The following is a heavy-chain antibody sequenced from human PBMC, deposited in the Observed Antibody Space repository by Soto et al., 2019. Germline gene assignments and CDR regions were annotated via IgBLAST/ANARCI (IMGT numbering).Heavy chain of an antibody. CDR1: SGPSSSHN. J-gene: IGHJ6*02. CDR2: VYKTGGT. D-gene: IGHD1-26*01. V-gene: IGHV4-59*08. Sequence: QVQLQQSGPGLVKPSETLSLTCTVSSGPSSSHNWGWIRQSPGRGLEWIGYVYKTGGTSYNPSLKSRVTISADTPANHISLTLSFVTAADTAIYYCVRQGIGSLHGLVDVWGQGTTVSVSS. CDR3: VRQGIGSLHGLVDV.